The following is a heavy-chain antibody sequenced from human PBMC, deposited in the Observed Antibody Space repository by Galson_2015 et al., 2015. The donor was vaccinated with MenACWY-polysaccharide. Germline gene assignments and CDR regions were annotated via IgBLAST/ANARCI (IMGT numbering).Heavy chain of an antibody. D-gene: IGHD1-26*01. CDR1: GGSITSSVYY. J-gene: IGHJ4*02. CDR3: ARGVGTTGFDS. V-gene: IGHV4-39*07. Sequence: ETLSLTCTVSGGSITSSVYYWAWARQPPGKGLEWIASIYYSGNTYYNPSLKSRLTISVDTSKNQFSLKLTSVAAADTAIYYCARGVGTTGFDSWGQGSLVTVSS. CDR2: IYYSGNT.